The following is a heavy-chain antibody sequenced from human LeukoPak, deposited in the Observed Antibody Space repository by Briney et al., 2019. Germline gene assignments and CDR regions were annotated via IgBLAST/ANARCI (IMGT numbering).Heavy chain of an antibody. CDR3: ARQAYCSSISCYVDS. CDR1: GDSTSRYY. Sequence: SETLSLTCTVSGDSTSRYYWSWIRQPPGKGLEWIGYVYSNGGTNYNPSLQSRVTASLDTSKNQFSLKLSSVTAADTAVYYCARQAYCSSISCYVDSWGQGTLVTVSS. D-gene: IGHD2-2*01. J-gene: IGHJ4*02. V-gene: IGHV4-59*08. CDR2: VYSNGGT.